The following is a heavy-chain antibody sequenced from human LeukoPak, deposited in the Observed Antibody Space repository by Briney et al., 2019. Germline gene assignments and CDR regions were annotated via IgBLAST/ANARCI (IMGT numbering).Heavy chain of an antibody. CDR2: INPNSGGT. CDR3: ARGCGYCSSTSCYGVHWFDL. Sequence: GASVKVSCKASGYTFTRYYMHWVRPAPGQGREWMGWINPNSGGTNYAQKFQGRVTMTRDTSISKDYMELSRMRSDDTAVYYCARGCGYCSSTSCYGVHWFDLWGQGNMVTVSS. CDR1: GYTFTRYY. J-gene: IGHJ5*02. V-gene: IGHV1-2*02. D-gene: IGHD2-2*03.